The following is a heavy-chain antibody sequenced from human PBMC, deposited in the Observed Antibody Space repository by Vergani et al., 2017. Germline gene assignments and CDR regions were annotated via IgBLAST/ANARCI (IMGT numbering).Heavy chain of an antibody. Sequence: QVQLVESGGGVVQPGRSLRLSCAASGFTFSSYGMHWVRQAPGKGLEWVAVISYDGSNKYYADSVKGRFTISRDNSKNTLYLQMNSLRAEDTAVYYCARVGGDYTLYYYYYYMDVWGKGTTVTVSS. CDR1: GFTFSSYG. CDR2: ISYDGSNK. V-gene: IGHV3-30*03. J-gene: IGHJ6*03. CDR3: ARVGGDYTLYYYYYYMDV. D-gene: IGHD4-17*01.